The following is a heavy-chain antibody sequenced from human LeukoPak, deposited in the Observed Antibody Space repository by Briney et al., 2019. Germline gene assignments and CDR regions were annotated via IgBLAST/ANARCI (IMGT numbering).Heavy chain of an antibody. CDR3: AYSRRPVAIRWFDP. CDR1: GFSLTTSGVG. D-gene: IGHD2-2*01. Sequence: SGPTLVKPTQTLTLTCTFSGFSLTTSGVGVGWIRQPPGKALEWLAVINWNDDKRYSPSLKSRLTITKDTSKNQVVLTMTNMDPVDTATYYCAYSRRPVAIRWFDPWGQGTLVTVSS. J-gene: IGHJ5*02. V-gene: IGHV2-5*01. CDR2: INWNDDK.